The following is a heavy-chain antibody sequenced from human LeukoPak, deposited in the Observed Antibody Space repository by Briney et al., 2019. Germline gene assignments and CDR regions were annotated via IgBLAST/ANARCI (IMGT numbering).Heavy chain of an antibody. V-gene: IGHV3-30*18. CDR1: GFTFSNYG. D-gene: IGHD2-15*01. Sequence: PGKSLRLSCAASGFTFSNYGMHWVRQAPGKGLEGVAVISYDGSNKYYVDSVKGRFSISRDNSKNTLYLQMNSLRAEDTAVYYCAKDLNVVVVTTTADYWGQGTLVTVSS. CDR3: AKDLNVVVVTTTADY. CDR2: ISYDGSNK. J-gene: IGHJ4*02.